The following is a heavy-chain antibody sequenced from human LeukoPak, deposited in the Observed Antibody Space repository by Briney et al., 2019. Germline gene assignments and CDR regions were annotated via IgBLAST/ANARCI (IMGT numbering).Heavy chain of an antibody. J-gene: IGHJ4*02. CDR3: ARDRGHYYDSSGYDDY. CDR2: IIPILGIA. CDR1: GGTFSSYA. V-gene: IGHV1-69*04. Sequence: AASVKVSCKASGGTFSSYAISWVRQAPGQGLEWMGRIIPILGIANYAQKFQGRVTVTADKSTSTAYMELSSLRSEDTAVYYCARDRGHYYDSSGYDDYWGQGTLVTVSS. D-gene: IGHD3-22*01.